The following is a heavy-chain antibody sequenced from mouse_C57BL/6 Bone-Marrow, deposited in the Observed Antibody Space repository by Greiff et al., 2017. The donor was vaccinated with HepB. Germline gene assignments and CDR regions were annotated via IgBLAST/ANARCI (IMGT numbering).Heavy chain of an antibody. J-gene: IGHJ2*01. CDR2: IRLKSDNYAT. V-gene: IGHV6-3*01. CDR1: GFTFSNYW. CDR3: TVEGFYGSSFYFDY. D-gene: IGHD1-1*01. Sequence: EVQRVESGGGLVQPGGSMKLSCVASGFTFSNYWMNWVRQSPEKGLEWVAQIRLKSDNYATHYAESVKGRFTISRDDSKSSVYLQMNNLRAEDTGIYYCTVEGFYGSSFYFDYWGQGTTLTVSS.